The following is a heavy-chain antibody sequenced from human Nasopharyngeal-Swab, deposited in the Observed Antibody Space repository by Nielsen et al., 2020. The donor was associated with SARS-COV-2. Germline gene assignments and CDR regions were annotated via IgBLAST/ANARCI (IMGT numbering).Heavy chain of an antibody. V-gene: IGHV3-64*02. Sequence: WIRQPPGKGLEYLSAVSGDGVTTHYADSLKGGFTISRDNSKNTVYLQLGSLTAEDMAVYFCARGTPGIPGVDYWGQGTRVTVSS. CDR2: VSGDGVTT. J-gene: IGHJ4*02. D-gene: IGHD2-8*02. CDR3: ARGTPGIPGVDY.